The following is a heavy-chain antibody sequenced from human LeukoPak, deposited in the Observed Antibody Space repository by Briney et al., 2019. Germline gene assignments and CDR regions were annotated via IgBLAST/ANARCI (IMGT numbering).Heavy chain of an antibody. CDR1: GGSISSSSYY. V-gene: IGHV4-39*01. D-gene: IGHD4-17*01. J-gene: IGHJ4*02. CDR2: IYYSGST. CDR3: ARQDYGDYSTTFDY. Sequence: SETLSLTCTVSGGSISSSSYYWGWIRQPPGKGLEWIGSIYYSGSTYYNPSLKSRVTISVDTSKNQFSLKLSSVTAADTAVYYCARQDYGDYSTTFDYWGQGTLVTVSS.